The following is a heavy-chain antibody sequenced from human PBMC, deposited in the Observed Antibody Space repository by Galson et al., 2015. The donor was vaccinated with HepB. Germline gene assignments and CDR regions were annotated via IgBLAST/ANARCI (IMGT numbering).Heavy chain of an antibody. J-gene: IGHJ4*02. Sequence: QVQLQESGPGLVKPSETLSLTCAVYGGSFSGYYWSWIRQPPGKGLEWIGEINHSGSTNYNPSLKSRVTISVDTSKNQFSLKLSSVTAADTAVYYCARGPNWGQGTLVTVSS. CDR1: GGSFSGYY. CDR3: ARGPN. CDR2: INHSGST. V-gene: IGHV4-34*01.